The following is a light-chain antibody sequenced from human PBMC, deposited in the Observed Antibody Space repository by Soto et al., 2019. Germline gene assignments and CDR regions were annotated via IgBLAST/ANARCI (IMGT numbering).Light chain of an antibody. CDR3: CSYTTSNTRQIV. CDR1: SSDVGGYNY. Sequence: QSALTQPASVSGSPGQSITISCTGTSSDVGGYNYVSCYQQHPGKATNFMIYDVSNRPSGVSNRFSGSKSGNTASLTISVLQAEDEADYYCCSYTTSNTRQIVFGTGTKVTVL. J-gene: IGLJ1*01. V-gene: IGLV2-14*01. CDR2: DVS.